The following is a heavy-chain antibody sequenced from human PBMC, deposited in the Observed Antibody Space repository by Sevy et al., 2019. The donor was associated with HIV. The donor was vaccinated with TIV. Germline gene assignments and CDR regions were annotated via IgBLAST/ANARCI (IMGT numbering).Heavy chain of an antibody. V-gene: IGHV3-30*03. CDR1: GFTFSSYS. J-gene: IGHJ6*02. CDR3: ARDSNSGYYYYYAMDV. D-gene: IGHD1-26*01. CDR2: ISYDGINK. Sequence: GGSLRLSCAASGFTFSSYSMNWVRQAPGKGLEWVAVISYDGINKYYADSVKGRFTISRDNSKNTLYVQMNSLRAEDTAVYYCARDSNSGYYYYYAMDVWGQGTTVTVSS.